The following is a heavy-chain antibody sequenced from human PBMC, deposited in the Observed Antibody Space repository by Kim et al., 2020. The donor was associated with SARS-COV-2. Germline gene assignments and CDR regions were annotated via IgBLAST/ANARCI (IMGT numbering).Heavy chain of an antibody. J-gene: IGHJ6*02. CDR1: GGTFSSYA. D-gene: IGHD1-26*01. V-gene: IGHV1-69*13. Sequence: SVKVSCKASGGTFSSYAISWVRQAPGQGLEWMGGIIPIFGTANYAQKFQGRVTITADESTSTAYMELSSLRSEDTAVYYCARPGLGWELLDYYYGMDVWGQGTTVTVSS. CDR3: ARPGLGWELLDYYYGMDV. CDR2: IIPIFGTA.